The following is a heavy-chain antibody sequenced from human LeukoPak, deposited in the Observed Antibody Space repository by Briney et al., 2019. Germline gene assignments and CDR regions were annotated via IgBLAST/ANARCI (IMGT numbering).Heavy chain of an antibody. CDR1: GFTFSSYW. J-gene: IGHJ5*02. Sequence: GGSLRLSCAASGFTFSSYWMSWVRQAPGKGLEWVANIKQDGSEKYYVDSVKGRFTISRDNAKNSLYLQMNSLRAEDTAVYYCARVLTGSWDWFDPWGQGTLVTVSS. CDR3: ARVLTGSWDWFDP. CDR2: IKQDGSEK. V-gene: IGHV3-7*01. D-gene: IGHD2-8*02.